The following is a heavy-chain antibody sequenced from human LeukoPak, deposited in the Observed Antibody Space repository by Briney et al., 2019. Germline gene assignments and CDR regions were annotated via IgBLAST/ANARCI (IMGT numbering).Heavy chain of an antibody. CDR1: GFTFSSYG. V-gene: IGHV3-30*18. CDR2: ISYDGSNK. J-gene: IGHJ6*03. CDR3: AKDCLGSTSCYYYYYMDV. D-gene: IGHD2-2*01. Sequence: PGGSLRLSCAASGFTFSSYGMHWVRQAPGKGLEWVAVISYDGSNKYYADSVKGRFTISRDNSKNTLYLQMNSLRAEDTAVYYCAKDCLGSTSCYYYYYMDVWGKGTTVTVSS.